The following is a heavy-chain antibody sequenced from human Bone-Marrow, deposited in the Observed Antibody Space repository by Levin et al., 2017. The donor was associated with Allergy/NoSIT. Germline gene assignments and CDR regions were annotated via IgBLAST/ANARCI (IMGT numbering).Heavy chain of an antibody. Sequence: TGGSLRLSCTASGFTFRNYNINWVRQAPGKGLEWVSSISAGGRYIHYSDSLKGRLTISRNNAENSVFLQMNSLRAEDTALYFCARDWAAYDLKGAFDVWGQGTMVTVSS. D-gene: IGHD3-3*01. J-gene: IGHJ3*01. CDR1: GFTFRNYN. CDR3: ARDWAAYDLKGAFDV. V-gene: IGHV3-21*01. CDR2: ISAGGRYI.